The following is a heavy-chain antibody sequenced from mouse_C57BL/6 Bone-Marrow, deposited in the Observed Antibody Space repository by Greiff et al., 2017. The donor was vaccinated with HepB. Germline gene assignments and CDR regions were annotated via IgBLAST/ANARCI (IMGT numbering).Heavy chain of an antibody. CDR3: AKKGGTTVPWYFDV. Sequence: VQLQQSGPGLVQPSQSLSITCTVSGFSLTSYGVHWVRQSPGKGLEWLGVIWRGGSTDYNAAFMSRLSITKDNSKSQVFFKMNSMQADDTALYYCAKKGGTTVPWYFDVWGTGTTVTVSS. D-gene: IGHD1-1*01. CDR2: IWRGGST. CDR1: GFSLTSYG. V-gene: IGHV2-5*01. J-gene: IGHJ1*03.